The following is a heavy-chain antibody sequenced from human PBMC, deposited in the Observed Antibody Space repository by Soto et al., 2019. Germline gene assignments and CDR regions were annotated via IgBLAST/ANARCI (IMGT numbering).Heavy chain of an antibody. CDR3: ARADAVKGDYYYGMDV. CDR2: IGTAGDT. J-gene: IGHJ6*02. Sequence: GGSLRLSCAASGFTFSSYDMHWVRQATGKGLEWVSAIGTAGDTYYPGSVKGRFTISRENAKNSLYLQMNSLRAEDTAVYYCARADAVKGDYYYGMDVWGQGTTVTVSS. V-gene: IGHV3-13*01. CDR1: GFTFSSYD.